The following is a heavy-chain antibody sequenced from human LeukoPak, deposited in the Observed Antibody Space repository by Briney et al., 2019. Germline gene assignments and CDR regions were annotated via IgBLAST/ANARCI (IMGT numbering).Heavy chain of an antibody. CDR2: ISAYNGNT. D-gene: IGHD5-24*01. Sequence: GASLQISCKGSGCGFTSYWIGWVRQAPGQGLEWMGWISAYNGNTNYAQKLQGRVTMTTDTSTSTAYMELRSLRSDDTAVYYCARDIGLEMATSYYYYYYMDVWGKGTTVTVSS. J-gene: IGHJ6*03. CDR1: GCGFTSYW. V-gene: IGHV1-18*04. CDR3: ARDIGLEMATSYYYYYYMDV.